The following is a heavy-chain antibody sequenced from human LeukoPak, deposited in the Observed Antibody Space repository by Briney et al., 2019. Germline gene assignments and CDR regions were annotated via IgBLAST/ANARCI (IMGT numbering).Heavy chain of an antibody. V-gene: IGHV4-59*01. CDR1: GGSISSYY. CDR2: IYYSGST. J-gene: IGHJ4*02. D-gene: IGHD2-2*01. CDR3: VRAGQYRLPTYSDY. Sequence: SETLSLTCTVSGGSISSYYWSWIRQPPGKGLEWIGYIYYSGSTNYNPSLKSRVTISVDTSKNQFSLKLSSVTAADTAVYYCVRAGQYRLPTYSDYWGQGTLVTVSS.